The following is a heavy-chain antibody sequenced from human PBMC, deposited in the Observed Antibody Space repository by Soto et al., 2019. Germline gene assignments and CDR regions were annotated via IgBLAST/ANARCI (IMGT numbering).Heavy chain of an antibody. CDR3: ARDLGSSSWYDYYYYGMDV. Sequence: QVQLVESGGGVVQPGRSLRLSCAASGFTFSSYAMHWVRQAPGKGLEWVAVISYDGSNKYYADSVKGRFTISRDNSKNTLYLQMNSLRAEDTAVYYCARDLGSSSWYDYYYYGMDVWGQGTTVTVSS. D-gene: IGHD6-13*01. V-gene: IGHV3-30-3*01. J-gene: IGHJ6*02. CDR1: GFTFSSYA. CDR2: ISYDGSNK.